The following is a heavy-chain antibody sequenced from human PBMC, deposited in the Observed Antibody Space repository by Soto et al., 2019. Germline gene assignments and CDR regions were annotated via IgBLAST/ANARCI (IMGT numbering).Heavy chain of an antibody. D-gene: IGHD6-13*01. J-gene: IGHJ4*02. CDR3: AKAIYGSSSSPIDY. CDR2: ITWNSGYI. V-gene: IGHV3-9*01. Sequence: EVQLVESGGGLVQPGRSLRLSCAASGFTFDDYAMHWVRQAPGKGLEWVSYITWNSGYIGYADSVKGRFTISRDNANNSLYLQMNSLTPEDTAFYYCAKAIYGSSSSPIDYWGQGTLVTVSS. CDR1: GFTFDDYA.